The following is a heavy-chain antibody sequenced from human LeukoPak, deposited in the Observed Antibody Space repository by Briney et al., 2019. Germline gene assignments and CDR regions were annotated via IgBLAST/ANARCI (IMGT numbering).Heavy chain of an antibody. J-gene: IGHJ4*02. CDR3: ARARRLWYSSGWPHLDY. CDR2: INHGGST. D-gene: IGHD6-19*01. CDR1: GGSFSGYY. V-gene: IGHV4-34*01. Sequence: PSETLSLTCAVSGGSFSGYYWNWIRQSPGKGLEWIGEINHGGSTNYNPSLKSRVTISVDTSKNQFSLKLSSVTAADTAVYYCARARRLWYSSGWPHLDYWGQGTLVTVSS.